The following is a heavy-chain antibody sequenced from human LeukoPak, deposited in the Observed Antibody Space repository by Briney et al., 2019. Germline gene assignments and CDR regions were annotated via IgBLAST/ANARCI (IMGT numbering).Heavy chain of an antibody. CDR1: GFTFSDAT. CDR3: ATEFFQNGYNY. D-gene: IGHD3-22*01. Sequence: GGSLRLSCAASGFTFSDATMIWVRQAPGKGLEWVAHIKSKTYGVTTDYAAPVKGSITISNDDSKSTLYLQMNSLKIDDTAVYHCATEFFQNGYNYWGQGTLVTVSS. J-gene: IGHJ4*02. V-gene: IGHV3-15*01. CDR2: IKSKTYGVTT.